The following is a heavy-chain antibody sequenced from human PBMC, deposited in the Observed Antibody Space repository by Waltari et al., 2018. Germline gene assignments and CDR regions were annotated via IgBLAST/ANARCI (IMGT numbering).Heavy chain of an antibody. CDR3: ARDQQWLVTDEYYFDY. Sequence: QVQLVESGGGVVQPGRSLRLSCAASGFTFSSYGMHWVRQAPGKGLEWVAVIWYVGSNKYYAYAVKGRFTISRDNSKTTLYLPRNSLRAEDTAVYYCARDQQWLVTDEYYFDYWGQGTLVTVSS. D-gene: IGHD6-19*01. CDR2: IWYVGSNK. J-gene: IGHJ4*02. CDR1: GFTFSSYG. V-gene: IGHV3-33*01.